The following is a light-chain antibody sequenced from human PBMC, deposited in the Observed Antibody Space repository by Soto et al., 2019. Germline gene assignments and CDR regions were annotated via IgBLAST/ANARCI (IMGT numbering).Light chain of an antibody. J-gene: IGKJ2*01. V-gene: IGKV4-1*01. CDR1: QSVLYSSNNKNY. CDR3: QQYDSTPPS. Sequence: DIVMTQSPDSLAVSLGERATINCKSSQSVLYSSNNKNYLAWYQQKPGQPPKLLIYWASTRESGVPDRFSGSGSGTAFTLTISSLQAEDVAVYYCQQYDSTPPSFGQGTKLEIK. CDR2: WAS.